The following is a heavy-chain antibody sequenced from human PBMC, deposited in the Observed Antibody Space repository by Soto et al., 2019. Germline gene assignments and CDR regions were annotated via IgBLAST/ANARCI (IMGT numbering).Heavy chain of an antibody. V-gene: IGHV1-69*12. CDR3: AKGAVAGTPTSYYYYGMAV. J-gene: IGHJ6*02. D-gene: IGHD6-19*01. CDR1: GGSFRTYS. CDR2: IIPIFGTV. Sequence: QVQLLQSGAEVKKPGSSVRVSCEASGGSFRTYSISWVRQAPGQGLEWMGEIIPIFGTVNYAQKFQGRVTITADEPTTTVYMDLRSLRSEDTAVYYCAKGAVAGTPTSYYYYGMAVWGQGTTVTVSS.